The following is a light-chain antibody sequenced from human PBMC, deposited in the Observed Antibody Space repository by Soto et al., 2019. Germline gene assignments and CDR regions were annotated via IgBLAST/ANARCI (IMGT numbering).Light chain of an antibody. CDR1: QDIKNY. Sequence: DIQMTQSPSSLSPSVGDRVTITCQASQDIKNYLNWYQQKPGKAPKLLTYDASNLETGVPSRFSGSGSGTHFTFTISSLQPEDIATYYCQQYDDVPFTFGPGTKVDIK. CDR2: DAS. CDR3: QQYDDVPFT. V-gene: IGKV1-33*01. J-gene: IGKJ3*01.